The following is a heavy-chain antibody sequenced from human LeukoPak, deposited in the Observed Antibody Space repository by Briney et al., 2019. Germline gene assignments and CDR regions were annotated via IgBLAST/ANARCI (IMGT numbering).Heavy chain of an antibody. CDR3: ARDEIAALTDIDY. D-gene: IGHD6-13*01. CDR1: GGSTTSNYY. J-gene: IGHJ4*02. V-gene: IGHV4-39*07. CDR2: IYYSGST. Sequence: SETLSLTCTVSGGSTTSNYYWGWIRQSPGRGLEWIGSIYYSGSTYYNPSLKSRVTISVDTSKNQFSLKLSSVTAADTAVYYCARDEIAALTDIDYWGQGTLVTVSS.